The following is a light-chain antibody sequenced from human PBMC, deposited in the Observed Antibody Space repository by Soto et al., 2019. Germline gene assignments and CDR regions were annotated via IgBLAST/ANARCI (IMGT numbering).Light chain of an antibody. Sequence: DVQMTQSPSSLSASVGDTVTIACRASQPISNYLNWYQQKPGEVPKVLIFGASSLRSGVPSRFSGSGYVTDFTLTINNLHPDDIATYYCQQTHAVPLTFGQGT. CDR1: QPISNY. CDR2: GAS. J-gene: IGKJ1*01. V-gene: IGKV1-39*01. CDR3: QQTHAVPLT.